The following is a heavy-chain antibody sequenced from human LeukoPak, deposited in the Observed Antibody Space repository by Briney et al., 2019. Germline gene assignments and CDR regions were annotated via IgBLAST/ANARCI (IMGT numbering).Heavy chain of an antibody. V-gene: IGHV3-23*01. CDR1: GFTFSTYW. J-gene: IGHJ4*02. CDR2: ISGSGGST. CDR3: AKDVSVGAEHFDY. D-gene: IGHD1-26*01. Sequence: GGSLRLSCAASGFTFSTYWMSWVRQAPGKGLEWVSAISGSGGSTYYADSVKGRFTISRDNSKNTLYLQMNSLRAEDTAVYYCAKDVSVGAEHFDYWGQGTLVTVSS.